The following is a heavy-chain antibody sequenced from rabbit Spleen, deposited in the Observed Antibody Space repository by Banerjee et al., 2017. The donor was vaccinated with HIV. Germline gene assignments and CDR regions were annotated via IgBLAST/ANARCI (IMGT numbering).Heavy chain of an antibody. J-gene: IGHJ4*01. CDR3: ARSSTYDYDYTTFKL. CDR1: GFSFSSSYS. D-gene: IGHD6-1*01. V-gene: IGHV1S45*01. CDR2: IGAGSSGST. Sequence: QEQLVESGGGLVKPGASLTLTCTASGFSFSSSYSICWVRQAPGKGLEWITCIGAGSSGSTYYASWAKGRFTISKTSSTTVTLQMTSLTAADTATYFCARSSTYDYDYTTFKLWGPGTLVTVS.